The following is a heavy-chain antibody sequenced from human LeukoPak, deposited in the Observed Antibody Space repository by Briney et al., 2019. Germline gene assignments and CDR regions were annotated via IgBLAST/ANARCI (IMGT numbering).Heavy chain of an antibody. CDR2: INHSGTI. D-gene: IGHD3-10*01. CDR3: ARYCGSENYCISY. CDR1: GASFSVNN. J-gene: IGHJ4*01. V-gene: IGHV4-34*01. Sequence: SETLSLTCAVYGASFSVNNWIWIRQPPGKGLEWIGEINHSGTITYKPSLKSRLTISADTSKDQFSLKLSSVTAADTAVYYCARYCGSENYCISYWGQGTLVTVSS.